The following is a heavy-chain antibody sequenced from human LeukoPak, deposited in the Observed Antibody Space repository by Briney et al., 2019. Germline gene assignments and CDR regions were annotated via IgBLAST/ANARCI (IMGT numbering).Heavy chain of an antibody. V-gene: IGHV4-34*01. CDR1: GGSFSGYY. CDR3: ARGRYYDSSGYYLPYYFDY. J-gene: IGHJ4*02. CDR2: INHSGST. D-gene: IGHD3-22*01. Sequence: SETLSLTCAVYGGSFSGYYWSWIRQPPGKGLEWIGEINHSGSTNYNPSLKSRVTISVDTSKNQFSLKLSSVTAADTAVYYCARGRYYDSSGYYLPYYFDYWGQGTLVTVSS.